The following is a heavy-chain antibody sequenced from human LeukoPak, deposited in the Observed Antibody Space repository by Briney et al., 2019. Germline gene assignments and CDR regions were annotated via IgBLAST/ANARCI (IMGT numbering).Heavy chain of an antibody. CDR3: ARSTYSGSYGPFEY. V-gene: IGHV3-7*04. J-gene: IGHJ4*02. Sequence: GGSLRLSCAASGFTLSNYEMNWVRQAPGKGLEWVANMKHDGTEKSYVDSVKGRFTISRDDAKNSLYLQMNSLGAEDTARYYCARSTYSGSYGPFEYWGRGTLVTVSS. CDR1: GFTLSNYE. CDR2: MKHDGTEK. D-gene: IGHD1-26*01.